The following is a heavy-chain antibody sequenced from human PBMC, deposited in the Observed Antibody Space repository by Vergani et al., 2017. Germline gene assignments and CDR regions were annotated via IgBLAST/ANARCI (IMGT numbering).Heavy chain of an antibody. CDR3: ARDTTDCSGGSCYAYYYYGMDV. D-gene: IGHD2-15*01. V-gene: IGHV3-21*01. CDR2: ISSSSSYI. Sequence: EVQLLESGGDLVQPGGSLRLSCAASGFTFSHYSMNWVRQAPGKGLEWVSSISSSSSYIYYADSVKGRFTISRDNAKNSLYLQMNSLRAEDTAVYYCARDTTDCSGGSCYAYYYYGMDVWGQGTTVTVSS. CDR1: GFTFSHYS. J-gene: IGHJ6*02.